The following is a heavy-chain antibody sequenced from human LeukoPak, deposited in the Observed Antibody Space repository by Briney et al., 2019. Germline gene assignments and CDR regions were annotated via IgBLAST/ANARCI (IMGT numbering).Heavy chain of an antibody. D-gene: IGHD3-9*01. V-gene: IGHV1-18*01. Sequence: GASVKVSCKASGYTFTNYGVSWVRQAPGQGLEWMGWISAYNHNTKYAQKFQGRVTMTTDTSTSTAYMELRSLRSDDTAVYYCARDFKYNILTGFRSSFGLDPWGQGTLVTVSS. CDR3: ARDFKYNILTGFRSSFGLDP. J-gene: IGHJ5*02. CDR1: GYTFTNYG. CDR2: ISAYNHNT.